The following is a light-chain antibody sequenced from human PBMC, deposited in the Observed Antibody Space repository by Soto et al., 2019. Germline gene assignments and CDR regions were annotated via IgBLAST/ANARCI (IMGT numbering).Light chain of an antibody. CDR2: DVP. Sequence: QSALTQPASVSDSPGQSITISCTGTSSDAGVSNFVSWYQQHPGKPPKLIIYDVPNRPSGVSNRFSGSKSGSTASLIISRLQTEDEADYYCVSYTSSTPYVFGTGTKLTVL. J-gene: IGLJ1*01. CDR1: SSDAGVSNF. V-gene: IGLV2-14*03. CDR3: VSYTSSTPYV.